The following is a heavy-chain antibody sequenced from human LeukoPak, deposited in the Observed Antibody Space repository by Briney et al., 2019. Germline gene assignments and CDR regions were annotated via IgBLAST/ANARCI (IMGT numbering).Heavy chain of an antibody. CDR1: GFTFSSYA. Sequence: GGSLRLSCGASGFTFSSYAMSWVRQAPGKGLEWVSAIGSGTYYADSVKGRFTISRDNSKNTLYLQMNSLRAEDTAVYYCAKVLAYYLDYWGQGTLVTVSS. J-gene: IGHJ4*02. V-gene: IGHV3-23*01. CDR3: AKVLAYYLDY. CDR2: IGSGT.